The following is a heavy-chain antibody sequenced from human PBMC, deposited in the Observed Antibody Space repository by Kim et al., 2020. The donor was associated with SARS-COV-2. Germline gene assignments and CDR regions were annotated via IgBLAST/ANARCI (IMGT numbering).Heavy chain of an antibody. CDR1: GFTFPNYW. CDR3: SRVAIGHCGGVCFHWFDP. CDR2: IHPDGSMT. V-gene: IGHV3-74*01. J-gene: IGHJ5*02. D-gene: IGHD2-21*02. Sequence: GGSLRLSCVASGFTFPNYWIHWVRQAPGKGLVWVSRIHPDGSMTHYADSVKGRFTISRDNAKNTLYLQMNSMRAEDTAVYYCSRVAIGHCGGVCFHWFDPWGQGTLVTVSS.